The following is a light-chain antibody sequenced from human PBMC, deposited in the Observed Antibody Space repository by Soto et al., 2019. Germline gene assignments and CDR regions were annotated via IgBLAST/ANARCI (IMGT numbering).Light chain of an antibody. CDR3: QQGNSFPLT. J-gene: IGKJ4*01. V-gene: IGKV1-12*01. Sequence: DIQLTQSPSSVSASVGDRVTINCRASQGINSWLAWYQQKPGKAPKPLIDGASTLQSGVPSRFSGSGSGTDFTLTINSLQPEDFATYYCQQGNSFPLTFGGGTRWIS. CDR2: GAS. CDR1: QGINSW.